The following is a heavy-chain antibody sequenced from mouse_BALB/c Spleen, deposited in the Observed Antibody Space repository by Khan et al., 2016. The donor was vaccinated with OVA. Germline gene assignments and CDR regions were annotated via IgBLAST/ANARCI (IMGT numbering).Heavy chain of an antibody. CDR1: GYTFTSYI. CDR3: AKDLYYEYDDPC. Sequence: VQLQQSGPELVKPGASVKMSCKSSGYTFTSYIIHWVKQKPGQGLEWIGYINPYNDYTKYNEKLKGQATLTSEKSSSTPYLALSSLNSAESAVYYCAKDLYYEYDDPCWGQGTLVTVSA. J-gene: IGHJ3*01. CDR2: INPYNDYT. D-gene: IGHD2-4*01. V-gene: IGHV1S136*01.